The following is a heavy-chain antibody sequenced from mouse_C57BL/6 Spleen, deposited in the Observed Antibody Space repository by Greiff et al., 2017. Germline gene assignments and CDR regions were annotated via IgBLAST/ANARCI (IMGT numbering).Heavy chain of an antibody. CDR1: GYTFTEYT. CDR2: FYPGSGSI. J-gene: IGHJ4*01. CDR3: ARHEATGDAMDY. D-gene: IGHD5-5*01. Sequence: VQRVESGAELVKPGASVKLSCKASGYTFTEYTIHWVKQRSGQGLEWIGWFYPGSGSIKYNEKFKDKATLTADKSSSTVYMELSRLTSEDSAVYFCARHEATGDAMDYWGQGTSVTVSS. V-gene: IGHV1-62-2*01.